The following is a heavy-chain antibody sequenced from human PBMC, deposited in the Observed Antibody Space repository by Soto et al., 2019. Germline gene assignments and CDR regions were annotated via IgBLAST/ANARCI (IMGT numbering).Heavy chain of an antibody. J-gene: IGHJ4*02. Sequence: PGGSLRLSCAASGFTFSSYAMSWVRQAPGKGLEWVSAISGSGGSTYYADSVKGRFTISRDNSKNTLYLQMNSLRAEDTAVYYCAKKSVEVVVVAVFDYWGQGTLVTVSS. CDR3: AKKSVEVVVVAVFDY. V-gene: IGHV3-23*01. D-gene: IGHD2-15*01. CDR2: ISGSGGST. CDR1: GFTFSSYA.